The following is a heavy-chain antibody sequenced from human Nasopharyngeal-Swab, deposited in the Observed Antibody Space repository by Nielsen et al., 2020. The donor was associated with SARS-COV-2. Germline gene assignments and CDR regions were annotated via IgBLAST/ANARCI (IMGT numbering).Heavy chain of an antibody. D-gene: IGHD1-26*01. CDR3: VRRLEYGGSYY. J-gene: IGHJ4*02. Sequence: SETLSLTCTVSGDSIAYSTFYWGWIRQPPGKGLEWIGNFYYGGSTYYNSSLKSRISMAVDTSKNQFSLRLSSVTAADTAVYYCVRRLEYGGSYYWGQGTLVTVSS. CDR2: FYYGGST. V-gene: IGHV4-39*01. CDR1: GDSIAYSTFY.